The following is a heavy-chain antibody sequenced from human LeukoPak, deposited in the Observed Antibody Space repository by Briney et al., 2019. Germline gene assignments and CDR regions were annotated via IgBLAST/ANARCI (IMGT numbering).Heavy chain of an antibody. D-gene: IGHD3-22*01. CDR1: GGSISSSSYY. V-gene: IGHV4-39*01. CDR3: ASRDYYDSSGYLQYFQH. J-gene: IGHJ1*01. CDR2: IYYSGST. Sequence: PSETLSLTXTVSGGSISSSSYYWGWIRQPPGKGLEWIGSIYYSGSTYYNPSLKSRVTISVDTSKNQFSLKLSSVTAADTAVYYCASRDYYDSSGYLQYFQHWGQRTLVTVSS.